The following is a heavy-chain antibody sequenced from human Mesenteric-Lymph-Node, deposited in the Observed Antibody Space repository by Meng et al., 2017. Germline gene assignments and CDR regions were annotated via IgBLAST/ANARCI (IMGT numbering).Heavy chain of an antibody. Sequence: ASVKVSCKASGYTFTSYGISWVRQAPGQGLEWMGWISAYNGNTNYAQKLQGRVTMTTDTSKSTAYMELRSLRSDDTAVYYCAKVDYYGSGSYYSSIDAFDIWGQGTMVTVSS. CDR2: ISAYNGNT. CDR1: GYTFTSYG. J-gene: IGHJ3*02. CDR3: AKVDYYGSGSYYSSIDAFDI. D-gene: IGHD3-10*01. V-gene: IGHV1-18*01.